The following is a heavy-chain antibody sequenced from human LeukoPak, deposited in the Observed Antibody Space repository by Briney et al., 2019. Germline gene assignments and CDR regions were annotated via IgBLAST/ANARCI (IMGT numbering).Heavy chain of an antibody. CDR2: IYDSGST. D-gene: IGHD3-16*01. Sequence: SETLSLTCTVSGDSINSNNYYWGWIRQPPGKGLEWIGSIYDSGSTYYNPSLKSRVTIAVDTSKNQFSLRLSSVTAADTAIYSFISVFLGGLFDYGGREPVVPVPS. V-gene: IGHV4-39*01. CDR3: ISVFLGGLFDY. J-gene: IGHJ4*02. CDR1: GDSINSNNYY.